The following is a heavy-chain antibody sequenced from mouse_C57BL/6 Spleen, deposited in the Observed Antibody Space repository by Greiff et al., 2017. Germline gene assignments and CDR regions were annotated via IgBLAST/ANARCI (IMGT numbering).Heavy chain of an antibody. Sequence: EVQLQQSGPELVKPGASVKMSCKASGYTFTDYNMHWVKQSHGKSLEWIGYINPNNGGTSYNQKFKGKATLTVNKSSSTAYMELRSLTSEDSAVYYCARPGYDWYFDVWGTGTTVSVSS. D-gene: IGHD2-2*01. CDR3: ARPGYDWYFDV. CDR2: INPNNGGT. V-gene: IGHV1-22*01. J-gene: IGHJ1*03. CDR1: GYTFTDYN.